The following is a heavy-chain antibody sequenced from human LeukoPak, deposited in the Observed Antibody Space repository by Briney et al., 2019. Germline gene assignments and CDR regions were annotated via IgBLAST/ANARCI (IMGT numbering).Heavy chain of an antibody. CDR2: TLYDGSNN. J-gene: IGHJ4*02. D-gene: IGHD3-16*02. V-gene: IGHV3-30*03. Sequence: PGRSLRLSCAASGFTFSSYGMHWVRQAPGKGLEWVAVTLYDGSNNYYADSVKGRFTISRDDSNNTLYLQMHSLRAEDTALYFCARDEGAFGGIIVPRDWGQGTLVTVSS. CDR1: GFTFSSYG. CDR3: ARDEGAFGGIIVPRD.